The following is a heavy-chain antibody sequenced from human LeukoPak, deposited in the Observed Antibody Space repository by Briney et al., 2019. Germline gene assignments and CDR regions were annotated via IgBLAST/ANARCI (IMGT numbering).Heavy chain of an antibody. CDR2: ISGSGGST. CDR3: ARGRRGLNYFDY. CDR1: GFTFSSYA. J-gene: IGHJ4*02. Sequence: PGGSLRLSCAASGFTFSSYAMSWVRQAPGKGLEWVSAISGSGGSTYYADSVKGRFTISRDNSKNTLYLQMNSLRAEDTAVYYCARGRRGLNYFDYWGQGTLVTVSS. V-gene: IGHV3-23*01.